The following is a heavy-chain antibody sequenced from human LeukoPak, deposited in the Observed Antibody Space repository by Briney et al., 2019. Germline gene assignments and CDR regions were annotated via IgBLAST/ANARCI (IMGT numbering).Heavy chain of an antibody. CDR2: IYYSGST. J-gene: IGHJ4*02. V-gene: IGHV4-31*03. Sequence: SETLSLTCTVSGGSISSGGYYWSWIRQHPGKGLEWIGYIYYSGSTYYNPSLKSRVTISVDTSKNQFSLKLSSVTAADTAVYYCARGVPAAVTNYFDYWGQGTLVTVSS. CDR3: ARGVPAAVTNYFDY. CDR1: GGSISSGGYY. D-gene: IGHD2-2*01.